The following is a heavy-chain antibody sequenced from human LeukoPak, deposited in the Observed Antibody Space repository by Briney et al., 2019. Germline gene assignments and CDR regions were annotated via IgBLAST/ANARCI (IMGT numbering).Heavy chain of an antibody. CDR3: AKAGIEQQLEGNWFDP. Sequence: QPGGSLRLSCAASGFTFSSYAMSWVRQAPGKGLEWVSAISGNGGSTYYADSVKGRFTISRDNSKNTLYLQMNSLRAEDTAVYYCAKAGIEQQLEGNWFDPWGQGTLVTVSS. CDR2: ISGNGGST. CDR1: GFTFSSYA. D-gene: IGHD6-13*01. V-gene: IGHV3-23*01. J-gene: IGHJ5*02.